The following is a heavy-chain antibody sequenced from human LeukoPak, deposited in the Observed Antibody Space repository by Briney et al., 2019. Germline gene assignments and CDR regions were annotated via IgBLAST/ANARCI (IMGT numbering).Heavy chain of an antibody. CDR2: IYTSGST. CDR3: ASGPIVVVPAAMNYYYYYMDV. J-gene: IGHJ6*03. D-gene: IGHD2-2*01. V-gene: IGHV4-61*02. CDR1: GGSISSGDYY. Sequence: SQTLSLTCTVSGGSISSGDYYWSWIRQPAGKGLEWIGRIYTSGSTNYNPSLKSRVTMSVDTSKNQFSLKLGSVTAADTAVYYCASGPIVVVPAAMNYYYYYMDVWGKGTTVTVFS.